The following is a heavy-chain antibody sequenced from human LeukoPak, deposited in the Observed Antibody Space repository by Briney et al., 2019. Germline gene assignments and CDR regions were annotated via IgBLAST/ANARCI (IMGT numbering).Heavy chain of an antibody. J-gene: IGHJ4*02. V-gene: IGHV4-4*07. CDR1: GGSINNYY. Sequence: SETLSLTCTVSGGSINNYYWSWIRQPAGKGLEWIGRIYTRGSTNYNPSLKSRVTMSVDTSKNQFSLKLSSVTAADTAVYYCATPRYSSSYYFDYCGQGTLVTVSS. D-gene: IGHD6-6*01. CDR3: ATPRYSSSYYFDY. CDR2: IYTRGST.